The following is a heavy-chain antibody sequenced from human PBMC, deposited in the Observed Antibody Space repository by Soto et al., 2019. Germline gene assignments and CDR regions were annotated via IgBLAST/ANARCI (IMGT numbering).Heavy chain of an antibody. CDR2: IYHSGST. J-gene: IGHJ4*02. V-gene: IGHV4-4*02. Sequence: SEILSLTCAVSGGSISSGNWWSWVRQPPGKGLEWIGEIYHSGSTNYNPSLKSRVTISVDKSKTQFSLRLSSVTAADTAVYYCARVISPMAPSDYWGQGTLVTVSS. CDR1: GGSISSGNW. D-gene: IGHD3-10*01. CDR3: ARVISPMAPSDY.